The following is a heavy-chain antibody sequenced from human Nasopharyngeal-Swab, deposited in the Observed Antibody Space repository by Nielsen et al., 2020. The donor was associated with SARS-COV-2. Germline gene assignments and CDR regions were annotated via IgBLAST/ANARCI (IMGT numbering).Heavy chain of an antibody. J-gene: IGHJ6*02. Sequence: SVKVSCKASGGTFSSYAISWVRQAPGQGLEWMGGIIPIFGTANYAQKFQGRVTITADESTSTAYMELGSLRSEDTAVYYCARESKKVAGLPNYYYYGMDVWGQGTTVTVSS. V-gene: IGHV1-69*13. CDR3: ARESKKVAGLPNYYYYGMDV. CDR1: GGTFSSYA. D-gene: IGHD6-19*01. CDR2: IIPIFGTA.